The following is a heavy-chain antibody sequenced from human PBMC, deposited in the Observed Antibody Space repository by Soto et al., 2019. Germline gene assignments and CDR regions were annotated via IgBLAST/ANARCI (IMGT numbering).Heavy chain of an antibody. Sequence: AGGSLRLSCAASGFTFSSYGIHWVRQAPGKGLEWVAVIWYDRSNKYYADSVKGRFTISRDNSKNTLYLQMNSLRAEDTAVYYCARDQLYSSSWSDEWGQGSLVTVSS. D-gene: IGHD6-13*01. CDR3: ARDQLYSSSWSDE. V-gene: IGHV3-33*01. CDR2: IWYDRSNK. J-gene: IGHJ4*02. CDR1: GFTFSSYG.